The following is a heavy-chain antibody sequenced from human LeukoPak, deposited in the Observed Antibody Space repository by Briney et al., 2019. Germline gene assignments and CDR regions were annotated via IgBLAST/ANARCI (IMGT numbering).Heavy chain of an antibody. J-gene: IGHJ3*02. D-gene: IGHD3-3*01. V-gene: IGHV3-23*01. Sequence: PGGSLRLSCAASGFTFSSYGMHWVRQAPGKGLEWVATTEGDGSGAHYADAVKGRFTISRDNSKDTLCLQMNSLKAEDTAVYYCVKDAFSYNGVYDAFDIWGQGTMVTVSS. CDR1: GFTFSSYG. CDR3: VKDAFSYNGVYDAFDI. CDR2: TEGDGSGA.